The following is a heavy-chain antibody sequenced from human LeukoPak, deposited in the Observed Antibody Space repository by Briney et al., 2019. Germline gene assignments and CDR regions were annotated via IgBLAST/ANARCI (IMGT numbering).Heavy chain of an antibody. Sequence: SETLSLTCSVSGVSISSYYWSWIRQPPGKGLEWIGHIYYSGSPSYNPSLKSRVTISMDTSKNHFSLNLTSVTAADTAVYFCARDGATGVFETWGQGTLVAVSS. J-gene: IGHJ5*02. CDR2: IYYSGSP. CDR1: GVSISSYY. CDR3: ARDGATGVFET. V-gene: IGHV4-59*06. D-gene: IGHD5-24*01.